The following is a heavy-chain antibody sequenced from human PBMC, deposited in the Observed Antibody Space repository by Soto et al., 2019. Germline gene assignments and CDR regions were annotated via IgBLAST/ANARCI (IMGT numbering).Heavy chain of an antibody. J-gene: IGHJ3*02. CDR3: ASAPLCDYSFSGAFDI. CDR2: IIPILGIA. Sequence: SVKVSCKASGGTFSSYTISWVRQAPGQGLEWMGRIIPILGIANYAQKSQGRVTITADKSTSTAYMELSSLRSEDTAVYYCASAPLCDYSFSGAFDIWGQGTRVTVPS. D-gene: IGHD4-17*01. CDR1: GGTFSSYT. V-gene: IGHV1-69*02.